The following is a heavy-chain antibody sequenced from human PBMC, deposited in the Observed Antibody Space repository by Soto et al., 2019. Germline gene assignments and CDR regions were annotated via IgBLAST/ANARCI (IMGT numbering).Heavy chain of an antibody. D-gene: IGHD6-13*01. CDR1: GYTFTGYY. CDR3: ARDSSSSWYSGWFDP. V-gene: IGHV1-2*04. J-gene: IGHJ5*02. CDR2: INPNSGGT. Sequence: ASVKVSCKASGYTFTGYYMHWVRQAPGQGLEWMGWINPNSGGTNYAQKFQGWVTMTRDTSISTAYMELSRLRSDDTAVYYCARDSSSSWYSGWFDPWGQGTLVTVSS.